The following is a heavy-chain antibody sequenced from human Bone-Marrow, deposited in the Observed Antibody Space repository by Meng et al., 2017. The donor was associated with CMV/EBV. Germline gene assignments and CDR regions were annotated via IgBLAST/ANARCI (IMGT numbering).Heavy chain of an antibody. CDR1: GFTFSSYS. D-gene: IGHD3-10*01. CDR2: ISSSSSYI. J-gene: IGHJ6*02. CDR3: ARDCKVVRGVISSSYYYYYGMDV. Sequence: GGSLRLSCAASGFTFSSYSMNWVRQAPGKGLEGVSSISSSSSYIYYADSLKGRFTISRDNAKNSLYMQMNSLRAEDTAVYYCARDCKVVRGVISSSYYYYYGMDVWGQGTTVTVSS. V-gene: IGHV3-21*01.